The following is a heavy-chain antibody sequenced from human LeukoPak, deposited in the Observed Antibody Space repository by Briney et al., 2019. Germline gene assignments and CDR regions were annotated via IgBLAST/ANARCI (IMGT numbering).Heavy chain of an antibody. Sequence: GSLRLSCAASGFTFSHAWMSWVRQAPGKGLEWVGLIKSKTDGGTIDYAAPAKGRFTISRDDSKNTLYLQMNSLKTEDTAVYYCTIAGYCTNGVCPTHYCWGQGTLVTVSS. CDR2: IKSKTDGGTI. V-gene: IGHV3-15*01. D-gene: IGHD2-8*01. CDR1: GFTFSHAW. CDR3: TIAGYCTNGVCPTHYC. J-gene: IGHJ4*02.